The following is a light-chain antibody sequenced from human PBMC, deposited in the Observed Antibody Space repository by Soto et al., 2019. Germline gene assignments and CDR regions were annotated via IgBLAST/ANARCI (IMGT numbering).Light chain of an antibody. CDR2: GAS. V-gene: IGKV3-15*01. J-gene: IGKJ2*01. CDR3: QQYSNWPYT. Sequence: MTQSPSSLSASVGDRVTITCRASQGIRNDLGWYQQKPGQAPRLLIYGASTRATGIPARFSGSGSGTEFTLTISSLQSEDFAVYYCQQYSNWPYTFGQGTKLEIK. CDR1: QGIRND.